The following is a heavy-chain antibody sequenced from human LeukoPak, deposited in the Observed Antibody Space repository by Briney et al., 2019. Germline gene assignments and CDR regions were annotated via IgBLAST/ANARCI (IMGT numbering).Heavy chain of an antibody. CDR1: GYTFTSYD. CDR3: AKAGTWKQLAFGGSYYFDY. D-gene: IGHD6-6*01. J-gene: IGHJ4*02. V-gene: IGHV1-8*01. Sequence: ASVKVSCKASGYTFTSYDINWVRQATGQGLEWMGWMNPNSGNTGYAQKFQGRVTMTRNTSISTAYMELSSLRSEDTAVYYCAKAGTWKQLAFGGSYYFDYWGQGTLVTVSS. CDR2: MNPNSGNT.